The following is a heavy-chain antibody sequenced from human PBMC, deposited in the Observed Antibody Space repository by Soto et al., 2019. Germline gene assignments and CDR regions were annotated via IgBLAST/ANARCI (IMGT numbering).Heavy chain of an antibody. J-gene: IGHJ2*01. Sequence: PVGSLRVSCAASGFTFSSYAMSWVRQAPGKGLEWVSAISGSGGSTYYAGSVKGRFTISRDNSKNTLYLQMNSLRAEDTAVYYCAKDQSWAPTDFDLWGRGTLVTVSS. CDR2: ISGSGGST. D-gene: IGHD1-1*01. CDR1: GFTFSSYA. CDR3: AKDQSWAPTDFDL. V-gene: IGHV3-23*01.